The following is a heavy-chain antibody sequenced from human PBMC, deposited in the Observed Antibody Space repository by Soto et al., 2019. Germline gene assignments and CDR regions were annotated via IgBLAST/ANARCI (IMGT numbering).Heavy chain of an antibody. CDR3: ASSYDYGDLHDAFAF. D-gene: IGHD4-17*01. Sequence: ASVKVSCKASGYTFTGYYMHWVRQAPGQGLEWMGWINPNSGGTNYAQKFQGWVTMTRDTSISTAYMELSRLRSDDTAVYYCASSYDYGDLHDAFAFWGQGTLVTGSS. V-gene: IGHV1-2*04. J-gene: IGHJ3*01. CDR1: GYTFTGYY. CDR2: INPNSGGT.